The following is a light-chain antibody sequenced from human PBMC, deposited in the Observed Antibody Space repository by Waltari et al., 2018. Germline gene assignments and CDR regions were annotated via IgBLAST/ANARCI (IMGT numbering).Light chain of an antibody. J-gene: IGLJ2*01. Sequence: NFVLTQPHSVSESPGKTVTISCTRSSGSIADNYVQWYQQRPGVAPKILTYEDDQRPSGVPDRCSGSIDSSSNSASLSISGLKTEDEADYYCQSYASTDLVVFGGGTTLTVL. CDR1: SGSIADNY. CDR3: QSYASTDLVV. CDR2: EDD. V-gene: IGLV6-57*04.